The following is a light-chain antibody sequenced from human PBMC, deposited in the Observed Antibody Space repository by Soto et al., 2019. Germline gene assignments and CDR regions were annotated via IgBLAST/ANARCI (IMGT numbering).Light chain of an antibody. Sequence: QSALTQPASVSGSPGQSITISCTRTSSDVGGYNYVSWSQQHPGKAPKLMIYEVSNRPSGVSNRFSGSKSGNTASLTISGLQAEDEADYYGSSYTTTNTYVFGTGTKVAVL. CDR1: SSDVGGYNY. V-gene: IGLV2-14*01. CDR3: SSYTTTNTYV. J-gene: IGLJ1*01. CDR2: EVS.